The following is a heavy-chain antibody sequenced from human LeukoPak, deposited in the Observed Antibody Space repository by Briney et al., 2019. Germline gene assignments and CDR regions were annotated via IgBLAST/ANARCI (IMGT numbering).Heavy chain of an antibody. CDR3: ARDVSVVVVPAAIGEGWFDP. CDR2: IYTSGST. CDR1: GGSISSYY. V-gene: IGHV4-4*09. D-gene: IGHD2-2*02. Sequence: SETLSLTCTVSGGSISSYYWSWIRQPPGKGLEWIGYIYTSGSTNYNPSLKSRVTISVDTSKNQFSLKLSSVTAADTAVYYCARDVSVVVVPAAIGEGWFDPWGQGTLVTVSS. J-gene: IGHJ5*02.